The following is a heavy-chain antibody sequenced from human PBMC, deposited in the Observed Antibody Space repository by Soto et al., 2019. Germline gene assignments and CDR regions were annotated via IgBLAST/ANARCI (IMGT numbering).Heavy chain of an antibody. CDR3: ARSGDSYYFDY. Sequence: EVQLVESGGGLVQPGGSLRLSCAASGFTFSSYAMHWVRQAPGTGLEYVSAISSNGRSTYYANSVRGRFIISRDNSNNTLYLNMGSVAAEDMAVYYIARSGDSYYFDYWGQGTLVTVSS. D-gene: IGHD3-22*01. V-gene: IGHV3-64*01. CDR1: GFTFSSYA. CDR2: ISSNGRST. J-gene: IGHJ4*02.